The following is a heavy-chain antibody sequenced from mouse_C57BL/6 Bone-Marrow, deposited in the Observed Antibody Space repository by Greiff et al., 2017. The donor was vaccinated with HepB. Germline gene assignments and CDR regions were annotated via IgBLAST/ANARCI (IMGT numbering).Heavy chain of an antibody. Sequence: QVQLQQPGAELVMPGASVKLSCKASGYTFTSYWMHWVKQRPGQGLEWIGEIDPSDSYTNYNQKFKGKSTLTVDKSSSTAYMQLSSLTSEDSAVYYCVKMSATGARDYWGQGTSVTVSS. CDR3: VKMSATGARDY. CDR1: GYTFTSYW. V-gene: IGHV1-69*01. J-gene: IGHJ4*01. CDR2: IDPSDSYT. D-gene: IGHD1-1*01.